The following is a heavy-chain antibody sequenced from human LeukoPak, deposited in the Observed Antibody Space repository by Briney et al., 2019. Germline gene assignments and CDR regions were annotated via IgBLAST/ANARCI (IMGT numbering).Heavy chain of an antibody. D-gene: IGHD3-16*01. V-gene: IGHV4-34*01. CDR3: ARTLYIASAPGGFDY. CDR1: GGSFSGYY. J-gene: IGHJ4*02. Sequence: TSETLSLTCAVCGGSFSGYYWSWIRQPPGKGLEWIGEINHSGSTNYNPSLKSRVTISVDTSKNQFSLKLSSVTAADTAVYYCARTLYIASAPGGFDYWGQGTLVTVSS. CDR2: INHSGST.